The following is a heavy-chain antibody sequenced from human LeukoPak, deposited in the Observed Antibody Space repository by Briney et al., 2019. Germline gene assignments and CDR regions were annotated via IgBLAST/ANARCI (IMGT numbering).Heavy chain of an antibody. CDR2: IIPIFVTP. J-gene: IGHJ3*01. Sequence: SVKVSCKASGGTFSSFAINWVRQAPGQGLEWMGGIIPIFVTPNYAQKFQGRVTITADESTSTAYMELSSLRAEDTAVYYCARSSYSSSSSVWGQGTMVTVSS. V-gene: IGHV1-69*01. CDR3: ARSSYSSSSSV. D-gene: IGHD6-6*01. CDR1: GGTFSSFA.